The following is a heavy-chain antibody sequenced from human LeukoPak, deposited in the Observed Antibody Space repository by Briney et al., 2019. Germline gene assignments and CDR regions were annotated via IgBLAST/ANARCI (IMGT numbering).Heavy chain of an antibody. CDR3: ARHLSGSAMMHYFDY. CDR1: GASISSGRNY. J-gene: IGHJ4*02. CDR2: IYYSGNS. D-gene: IGHD5-18*01. V-gene: IGHV4-39*01. Sequence: SETLSLTCNVSGASISSGRNYWGWIRQSPGKGLEWIASIYYSGNSYYNPSLKSRVSISVDTSKDHISLKLFSLTAADTALYYCARHLSGSAMMHYFDYWGRGNLVTVSS.